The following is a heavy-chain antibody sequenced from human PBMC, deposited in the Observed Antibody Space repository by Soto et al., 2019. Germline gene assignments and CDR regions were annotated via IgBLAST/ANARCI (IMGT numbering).Heavy chain of an antibody. Sequence: SGPTLVNPTQTLTLTCTFSGFSLTTSGVGVGWIRQPPGKALEWLALIYWNDDKRYSPSLRGRLTITKDTSKNQVVLAMTNMDPVDTATYYCAHHTITPATNWFDPWGLGTLVTVPS. D-gene: IGHD2-2*01. CDR2: IYWNDDK. V-gene: IGHV2-5*01. CDR3: AHHTITPATNWFDP. CDR1: GFSLTTSGVG. J-gene: IGHJ5*02.